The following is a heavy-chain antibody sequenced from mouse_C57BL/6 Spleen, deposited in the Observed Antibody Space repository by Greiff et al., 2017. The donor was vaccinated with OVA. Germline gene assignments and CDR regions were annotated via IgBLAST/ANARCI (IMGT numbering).Heavy chain of an antibody. CDR2: IWWDDDK. J-gene: IGHJ3*01. CDR1: GFSLSTFGMG. CDR3: ARMVYYGNLPWFAY. V-gene: IGHV8-8*01. D-gene: IGHD2-1*01. Sequence: QVTLKESGPGILQPSQTLSLTCSFSGFSLSTFGMGVGWIRQPSGKGLEWLAHIWWDDDKYYNPALKSRLTISKDTSKNQVFLKIANVDTADTATYYCARMVYYGNLPWFAYWGQGTLVTVSA.